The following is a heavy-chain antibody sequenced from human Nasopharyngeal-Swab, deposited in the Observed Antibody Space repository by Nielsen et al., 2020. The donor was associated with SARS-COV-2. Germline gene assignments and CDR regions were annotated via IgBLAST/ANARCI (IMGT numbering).Heavy chain of an antibody. V-gene: IGHV3-43*01. CDR3: AKDMGLYCSSTSCDAKTWYYYGMDV. CDR1: GFTFDDYT. Sequence: GESLKISCAASGFTFDDYTMHWVRQAPGKGLEWVSLISWDGGSTYYADSVKGRFTISRDNSKNSLYLQMNSLRTEDTALYYCAKDMGLYCSSTSCDAKTWYYYGMDVWGQGTTVTVSS. J-gene: IGHJ6*02. CDR2: ISWDGGST. D-gene: IGHD2-2*01.